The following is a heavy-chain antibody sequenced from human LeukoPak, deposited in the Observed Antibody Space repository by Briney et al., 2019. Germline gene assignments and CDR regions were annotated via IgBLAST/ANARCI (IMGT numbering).Heavy chain of an antibody. CDR3: ARGGNYFRFDP. V-gene: IGHV1-18*01. J-gene: IGHJ5*02. CDR2: ISVYNGNT. D-gene: IGHD1-26*01. Sequence: ASVKVSCKASGYTFTNYIISWVRQAPGQGLGWMGWISVYNGNTNYAQKLQGRVNMTTDTSTATAYMELRSLRSDDTAVYYCARGGNYFRFDPWGQGTLVTVSS. CDR1: GYTFTNYI.